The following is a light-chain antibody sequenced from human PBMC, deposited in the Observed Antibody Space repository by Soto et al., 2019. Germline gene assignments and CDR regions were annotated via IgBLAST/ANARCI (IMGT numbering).Light chain of an antibody. J-gene: IGKJ1*01. V-gene: IGKV1-5*03. CDR3: QYYNNYCWT. CDR2: KTS. CDR1: QSISSW. Sequence: DIQLTQSPSTLSASVGARVTITCRASQSISSWLAWYQQKPGKAPKFLIYKTSNLESGVPSRFSGSGSGTEFTLTISSLKPDDFATYFCQYYNNYCWTFGQGTKVEIK.